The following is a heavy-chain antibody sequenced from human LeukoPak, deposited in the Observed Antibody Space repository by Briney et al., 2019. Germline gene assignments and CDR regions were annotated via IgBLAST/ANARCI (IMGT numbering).Heavy chain of an antibody. CDR3: ARARGSGSLVDYFDY. CDR2: ISSSSSYI. J-gene: IGHJ4*02. CDR1: GFTFSSYS. D-gene: IGHD3-10*01. Sequence: GGSLRLSCAASGFTFSSYSMNWVRQAPGKGLEWVSSISSSSSYIYYADSVKGRFTISRDNAKNSLYLQMNSLRAEDTAVYYCARARGSGSLVDYFDYWGQGTLVTVSS. V-gene: IGHV3-21*01.